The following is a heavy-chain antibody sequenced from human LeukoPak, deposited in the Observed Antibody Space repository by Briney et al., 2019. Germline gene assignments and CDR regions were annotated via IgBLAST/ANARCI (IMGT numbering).Heavy chain of an antibody. D-gene: IGHD1-26*01. J-gene: IGHJ4*02. CDR2: IYHSGST. Sequence: SETLSLTCAVSGGSISSGGYSWSWIRQPPGKGLEWIGYIYHSGSTYYNPSLKSRVTISVDRSKNQFSLKLSSVTAADTAVYYCARDHASSGSPPGIHYFDYWGQGTLVTVSS. CDR1: GGSISSGGYS. V-gene: IGHV4-30-2*01. CDR3: ARDHASSGSPPGIHYFDY.